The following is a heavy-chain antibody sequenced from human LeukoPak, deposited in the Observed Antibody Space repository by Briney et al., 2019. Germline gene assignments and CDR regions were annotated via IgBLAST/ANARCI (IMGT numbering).Heavy chain of an antibody. V-gene: IGHV4-4*08. CDR2: IYTSGST. Sequence: PSETLSLICTVSGGSISNYYWSWIRQPPGKGLEWIGRIYTSGSTNYNPSLKSRVTISVDTSKNQFSLKLSSVTAADTAVYYCAREGIVAHDYWGQGTLVTVSS. CDR1: GGSISNYY. J-gene: IGHJ4*02. CDR3: AREGIVAHDY. D-gene: IGHD5-12*01.